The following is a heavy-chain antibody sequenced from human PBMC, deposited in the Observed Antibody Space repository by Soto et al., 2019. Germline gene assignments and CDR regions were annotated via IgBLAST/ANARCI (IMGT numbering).Heavy chain of an antibody. Sequence: SETLSLTCTVSGTSISSGAYYWTWMRQHPGKGLEWIGHVYYSGSTYYNPSLQSRVTISRDTSKNHFSLKLSSVTAADTAVYYCARNYGRIGYFDYWGQGALVT. CDR2: VYYSGST. CDR3: ARNYGRIGYFDY. J-gene: IGHJ4*02. CDR1: GTSISSGAYY. V-gene: IGHV4-31*03. D-gene: IGHD2-15*01.